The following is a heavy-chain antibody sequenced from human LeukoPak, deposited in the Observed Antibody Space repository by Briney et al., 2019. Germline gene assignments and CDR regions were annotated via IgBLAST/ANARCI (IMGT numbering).Heavy chain of an antibody. CDR2: INPNSGVT. CDR1: GYTFTGYY. V-gene: IGHV1-2*02. CDR3: AILTAASNYFDS. Sequence: ASVKVSCKASGYTFTGYYLHWVRQAPGQGLEWMGWINPNSGVTSSAQRFQGRVTMTRDTSISTAYMELSRLRSDDTAVYYCAILTAASNYFDSSGQGTLVTVSS. D-gene: IGHD6-25*01. J-gene: IGHJ4*02.